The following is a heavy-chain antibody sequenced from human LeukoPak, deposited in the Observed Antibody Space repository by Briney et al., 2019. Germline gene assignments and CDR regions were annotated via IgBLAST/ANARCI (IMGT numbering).Heavy chain of an antibody. CDR2: ISRSGSTI. CDR3: AREEATIMWINYYYMDV. D-gene: IGHD5-12*01. CDR1: GFTFSDYS. Sequence: GGSLRLSCAASGFTFSDYSMSWIRQAPGKGLEWVSYISRSGSTIYYADSVEGRFTISRDNAKNSLYLQMNSLRAEDTALYYCAREEATIMWINYYYMDVWGKGTTVTVSS. J-gene: IGHJ6*03. V-gene: IGHV3-11*04.